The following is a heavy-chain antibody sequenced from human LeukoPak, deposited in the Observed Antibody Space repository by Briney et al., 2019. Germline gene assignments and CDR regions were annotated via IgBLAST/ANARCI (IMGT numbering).Heavy chain of an antibody. CDR3: ARDTAMAPGYYYMDV. V-gene: IGHV3-21*01. D-gene: IGHD5-18*01. CDR2: ISSSSSYI. CDR1: GFTFSSYS. Sequence: GGSLRLSCAASGFTFSSYSMNWVRQAPGKGLEWVSSISSSSSYIYYADSVKGRFTISRDNAKNSLYLQMNSLRAEDTAVYYCARDTAMAPGYYYMDVWGKGTTVTVSS. J-gene: IGHJ6*03.